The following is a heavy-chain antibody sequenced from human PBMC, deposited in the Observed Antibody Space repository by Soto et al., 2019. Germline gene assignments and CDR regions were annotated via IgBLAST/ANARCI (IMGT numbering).Heavy chain of an antibody. J-gene: IGHJ5*02. CDR1: GFSFSTYA. Sequence: EVQLLESGGGLVQPGGSLRLSCAVSGFSFSTYAMSWVRQAPGKGLEWVSGISAGGGNTYYADSVRGRFTISRDNPKDTLYLQITSLRAEDPAFYYCAKHAAYQLVSWFDPWGQGTLVTVSS. CDR2: ISAGGGNT. D-gene: IGHD2-2*01. V-gene: IGHV3-23*01. CDR3: AKHAAYQLVSWFDP.